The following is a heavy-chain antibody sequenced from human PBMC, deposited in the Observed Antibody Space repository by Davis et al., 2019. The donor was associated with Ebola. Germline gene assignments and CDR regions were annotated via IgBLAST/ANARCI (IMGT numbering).Heavy chain of an antibody. CDR2: IGSDGGT. Sequence: GESLKISCAASGFTFSNHAMSWVRQAPGKGLEWVSGIGSDGGTHYADSVRGRFTISRDDSKNMVFLQMNSLRAKDTAVYYCTTRLVNHFDHWGQGTLVTVSS. V-gene: IGHV3-23*01. D-gene: IGHD3-9*01. CDR3: TTRLVNHFDH. CDR1: GFTFSNHA. J-gene: IGHJ4*02.